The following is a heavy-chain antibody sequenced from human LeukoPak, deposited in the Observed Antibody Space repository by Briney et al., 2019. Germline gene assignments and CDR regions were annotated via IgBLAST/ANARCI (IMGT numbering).Heavy chain of an antibody. V-gene: IGHV1-46*01. Sequence: RASVKVSCEAYGYTSTSYYMHWVRQAPGQGLEWMGIINPSGGSTSYAQKFQGRVTMTRDTSTSTVYMELSSLRSEDTAVYYCARGGGRRYFDSLRVYLDFWGQGTLVTVSS. CDR2: INPSGGST. CDR1: GYTSTSYY. J-gene: IGHJ4*02. D-gene: IGHD3-9*01. CDR3: ARGGGRRYFDSLRVYLDF.